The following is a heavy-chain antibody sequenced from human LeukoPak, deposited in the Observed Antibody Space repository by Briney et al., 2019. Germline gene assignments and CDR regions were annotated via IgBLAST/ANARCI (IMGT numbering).Heavy chain of an antibody. CDR2: IYYSGST. Sequence: SQTLSLTCTVSGGSISSGGYYWSWIRQHPGKGLEWIGYIYYSGSTYYNPSLKSRDTISVDTSKNQFSLKLSSVTAADTAVYYCAAQDVNWFDPWGQGTLVTVSS. D-gene: IGHD2-15*01. CDR3: AAQDVNWFDP. V-gene: IGHV4-31*03. CDR1: GGSISSGGYY. J-gene: IGHJ5*02.